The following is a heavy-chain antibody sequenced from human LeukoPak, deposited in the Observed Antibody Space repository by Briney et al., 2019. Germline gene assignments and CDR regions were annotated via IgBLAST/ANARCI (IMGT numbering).Heavy chain of an antibody. Sequence: ASVKVSCKASGGTFSSYGISWVRQAPGQGLEWMGWISAYNGNTNYAQKLQGRVTMTTDTSTSTAYMELRSLRSDDTAVYYCARTRDKYCSSTSCYPGEFDYWGQGTLVTVSS. CDR2: ISAYNGNT. D-gene: IGHD2-2*01. J-gene: IGHJ4*02. CDR3: ARTRDKYCSSTSCYPGEFDY. CDR1: GGTFSSYG. V-gene: IGHV1-18*01.